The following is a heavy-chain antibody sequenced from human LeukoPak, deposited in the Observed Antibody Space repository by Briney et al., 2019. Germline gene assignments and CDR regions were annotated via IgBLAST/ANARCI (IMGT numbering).Heavy chain of an antibody. D-gene: IGHD2-21*02. Sequence: SETLSLTCTVSGGSISSYYWSWIRQPPGKGLEWLGYIFYSGSTSYNPSLNGRVTISIDTSKNQFSLKLTSVTAADTAVYYCAGGLQDFDYWGQGALVTVSS. CDR2: IFYSGST. V-gene: IGHV4-59*01. CDR3: AGGLQDFDY. J-gene: IGHJ4*02. CDR1: GGSISSYY.